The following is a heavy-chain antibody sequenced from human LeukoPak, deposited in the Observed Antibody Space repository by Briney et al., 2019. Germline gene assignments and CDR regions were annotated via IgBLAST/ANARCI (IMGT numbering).Heavy chain of an antibody. Sequence: GGSLRLSCAASGFTFSSYSMNWVRQAPGKGLEWVSYISSSSSTIYYADSVKGRFTISRDNSKNTLYLQMNSLRAEDTAVYYCAKGLKVGATRGSFDYWGQGTLVTVSS. CDR1: GFTFSSYS. V-gene: IGHV3-48*01. CDR3: AKGLKVGATRGSFDY. CDR2: ISSSSSTI. D-gene: IGHD1-26*01. J-gene: IGHJ4*02.